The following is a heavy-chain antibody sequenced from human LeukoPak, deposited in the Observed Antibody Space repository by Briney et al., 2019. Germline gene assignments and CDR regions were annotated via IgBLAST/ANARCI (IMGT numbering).Heavy chain of an antibody. Sequence: SETLSLTCAVYGGSFSAYYWSWVRQPPGKGLEWIGETLHSGSTSYNPSLQSRVTMSINTSKSQFSPRLTSVTAADTAIYYCARNGDYSLDSWGQGTLVTVSS. V-gene: IGHV4-34*12. CDR1: GGSFSAYY. CDR3: ARNGDYSLDS. J-gene: IGHJ4*02. D-gene: IGHD4-17*01. CDR2: TLHSGST.